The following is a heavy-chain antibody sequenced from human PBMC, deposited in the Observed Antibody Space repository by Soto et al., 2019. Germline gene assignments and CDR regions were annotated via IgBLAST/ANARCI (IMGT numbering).Heavy chain of an antibody. V-gene: IGHV3-23*01. D-gene: IGHD1-26*01. J-gene: IGHJ6*02. CDR1: GLDFSSEV. CDR3: AKVGPSYYYGMDV. CDR2: ISGSGRTI. Sequence: DVRLLESGGGLMQPGGSLKLSCAASGLDFSSEVMCWVRQAPGKGLEWVSSISGSGRTIYSADSMRGRFAISRDNSKNSLYLQLNNLRVDDTAVYYCAKVGPSYYYGMDVWGQGTTVTVSS.